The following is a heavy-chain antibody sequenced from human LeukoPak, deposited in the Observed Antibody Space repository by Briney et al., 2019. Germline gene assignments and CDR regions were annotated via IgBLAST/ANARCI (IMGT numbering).Heavy chain of an antibody. D-gene: IGHD6-19*01. CDR3: ARGQFIAVAGQGYYYYYMDV. V-gene: IGHV3-23*01. CDR2: ISGSGGST. Sequence: GGSLRLSCAASGFTFSSYAMSWVRQAPGKGLEWVSAISGSGGSTYYADSVKGRFTISRDNSKNTLYLQMNSLRAEDTAVYYCARGQFIAVAGQGYYYYYMDVWGKGTTVTVSS. J-gene: IGHJ6*03. CDR1: GFTFSSYA.